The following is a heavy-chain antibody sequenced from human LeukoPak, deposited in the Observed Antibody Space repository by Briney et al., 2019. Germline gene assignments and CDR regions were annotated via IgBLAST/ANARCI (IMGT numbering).Heavy chain of an antibody. J-gene: IGHJ4*02. D-gene: IGHD6-19*01. V-gene: IGHV4-34*01. CDR1: GGSFSGYY. CDR2: INHSGST. CDR3: ATGIAVAGTLWY. Sequence: SETLSLTCAVYGGSFSGYYWSWIRQPPGKGLEWIGEINHSGSTNYNPSLKSRVTISVDTSKNQFSLKLSSVTAADTAVCYCATGIAVAGTLWYWGQGTLVTVSS.